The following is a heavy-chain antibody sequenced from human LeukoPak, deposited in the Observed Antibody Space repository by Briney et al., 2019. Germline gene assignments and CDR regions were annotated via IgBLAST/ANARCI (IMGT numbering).Heavy chain of an antibody. Sequence: PGGALRLSWAASGFTFNDYNMHWVRQAPGKGLEWVAFIQHDGSNYFYVDSVKSRFTISRDKSKNTLYLQMNSLRAEDTAVYYCAKDRLVPGSVLDYWGQGTLVTVSS. CDR3: AKDRLVPGSVLDY. V-gene: IGHV3-30*02. CDR1: GFTFNDYN. D-gene: IGHD6-19*01. J-gene: IGHJ4*02. CDR2: IQHDGSNY.